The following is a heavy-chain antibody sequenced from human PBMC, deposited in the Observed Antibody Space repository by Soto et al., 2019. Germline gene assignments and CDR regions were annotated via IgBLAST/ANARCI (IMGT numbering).Heavy chain of an antibody. J-gene: IGHJ3*02. CDR3: ARDGVDVSRTTVRHGALDI. CDR1: GGSFSTYG. Sequence: QVQLVQSGAEVKKPGSSVKVSCKASGGSFSTYGISWVRQAPGQGLEWMGGFLPVFTTAKYAQKFQGRVSITADESTYTAYMELSSLRFDDTAVYFCARDGVDVSRTTVRHGALDIWGQGTVVTVSS. D-gene: IGHD4-17*01. V-gene: IGHV1-69*01. CDR2: FLPVFTTA.